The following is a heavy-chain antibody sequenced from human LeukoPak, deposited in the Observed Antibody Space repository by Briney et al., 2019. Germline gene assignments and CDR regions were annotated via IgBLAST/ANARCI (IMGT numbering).Heavy chain of an antibody. Sequence: PGGSLRLSCAASGFTFSDYYMSWIRQAPGKGLEWVSYISSSGSTIYYADPVKGRFTISRDNAKNSLYLQMNSLRTEDTALYYCAKANYGDYPEIDYWGQGTLVTVSS. D-gene: IGHD4-17*01. CDR1: GFTFSDYY. CDR3: AKANYGDYPEIDY. J-gene: IGHJ4*02. CDR2: ISSSGSTI. V-gene: IGHV3-11*01.